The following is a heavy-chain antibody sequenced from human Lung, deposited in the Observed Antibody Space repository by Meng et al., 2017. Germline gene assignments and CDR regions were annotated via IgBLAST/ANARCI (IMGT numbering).Heavy chain of an antibody. Sequence: GESLKISCAASGFTFSCYWMHWVREAPGKGLVWVSHINRDGSSTSSADSVKGRFTISRDYAKNTMYLQMNSQRAEDTAVYYCAGSYCTSSSCPVDYWGQGTLVTVSS. J-gene: IGHJ4*02. D-gene: IGHD2-2*01. CDR2: INRDGSST. CDR1: GFTFSCYW. CDR3: AGSYCTSSSCPVDY. V-gene: IGHV3-74*01.